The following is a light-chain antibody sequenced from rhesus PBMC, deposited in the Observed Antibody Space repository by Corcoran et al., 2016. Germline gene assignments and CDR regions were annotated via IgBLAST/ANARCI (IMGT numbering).Light chain of an antibody. CDR1: QSVGSS. J-gene: IGKJ1*01. CDR3: LQLSNWPRT. CDR2: GAS. V-gene: IGKV3-24*04. Sequence: EIVMTQSPATLSLSPGERATLSCRASQSVGSSLAWYQQQPGQAPRLLIYGASSRATGIPDRFSGSGSGTVFTLTISILGPEYGTIYYCLQLSNWPRTFGQGTKVEIK.